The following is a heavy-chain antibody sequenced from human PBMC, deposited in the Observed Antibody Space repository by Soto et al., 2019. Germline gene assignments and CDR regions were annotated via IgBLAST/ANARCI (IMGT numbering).Heavy chain of an antibody. V-gene: IGHV1-18*04. D-gene: IGHD3-10*01. Sequence: KVSCKASGYIFTSYGISWVRQAPGQGLEWMGWISAYNGNTNYAQKLQGRDTMTTDTSTSTAYMELRSLRSEDTAVYYCARTLWFGDYIDYWGQGTLVTLSS. CDR2: ISAYNGNT. CDR3: ARTLWFGDYIDY. J-gene: IGHJ4*02. CDR1: GYIFTSYG.